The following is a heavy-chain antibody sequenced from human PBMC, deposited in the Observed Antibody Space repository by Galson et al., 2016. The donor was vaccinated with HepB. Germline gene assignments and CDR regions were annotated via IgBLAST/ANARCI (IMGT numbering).Heavy chain of an antibody. Sequence: SLRLSCAASGFTFDDYGLSWVRQAPGKGLEWVSGINWNGGSTGYADSVKGRCTISRDNAKNSLYLQMNSLRAEDTALYYCARGMSHDYGVSADYWGQGTLVTVSS. CDR3: ARGMSHDYGVSADY. D-gene: IGHD4-17*01. CDR2: INWNGGST. V-gene: IGHV3-20*04. J-gene: IGHJ4*02. CDR1: GFTFDDYG.